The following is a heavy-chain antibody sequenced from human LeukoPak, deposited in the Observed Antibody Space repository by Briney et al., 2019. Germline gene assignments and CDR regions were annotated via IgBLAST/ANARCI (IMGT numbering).Heavy chain of an antibody. CDR3: ARARVMATIRPYFDY. J-gene: IGHJ4*02. CDR2: INPSGGGT. D-gene: IGHD5-24*01. Sequence: VASVKVSCKAPGYTFTSYHMHWVRQAPGHGLEWMGLINPSGGGTSYAQKFQGRVTMTSDTSTSTVYMELSSLRSEDTAVYYCARARVMATIRPYFDYWDQGTLVIVSS. CDR1: GYTFTSYH. V-gene: IGHV1-46*01.